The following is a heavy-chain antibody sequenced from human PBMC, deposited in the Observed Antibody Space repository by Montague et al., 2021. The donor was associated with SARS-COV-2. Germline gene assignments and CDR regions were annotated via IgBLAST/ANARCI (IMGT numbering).Heavy chain of an antibody. D-gene: IGHD3-10*01. Sequence: SETLSLTCTVSGGSITDYSWTWIRQPPGKALEWIGYVFKSGGTSYNPSLKSRVTMSVDTSKSHFSLRLTSVTVADTAVYYCARLASSFDNWFDLWGQGALVTVSS. V-gene: IGHV4-59*08. CDR1: GGSITDYS. CDR2: VFKSGGT. CDR3: ARLASSFDNWFDL. J-gene: IGHJ5*02.